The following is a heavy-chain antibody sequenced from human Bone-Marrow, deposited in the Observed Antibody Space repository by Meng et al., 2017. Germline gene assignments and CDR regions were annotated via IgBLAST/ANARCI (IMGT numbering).Heavy chain of an antibody. CDR1: GFTFSNAW. CDR3: NWNDFGDY. D-gene: IGHD1-1*01. V-gene: IGHV3-15*01. CDR2: IKSKTDGETP. J-gene: IGHJ4*02. Sequence: EVEVVESGGGLVRPGGSLRLSCAASGFTFSNAWMSWVRQAPGRGLEWVARIKSKTDGETPDYAAPVKGRFTISRDDSKNTLYLQMHSLKTEDTAVYYCNWNDFGDYWGQGALVTVSS.